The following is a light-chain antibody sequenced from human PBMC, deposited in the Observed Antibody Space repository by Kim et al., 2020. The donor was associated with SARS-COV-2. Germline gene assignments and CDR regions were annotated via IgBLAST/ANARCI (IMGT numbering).Light chain of an antibody. CDR2: AAS. Sequence: DIQMTQSPSSLSASVGDRVTTTCRASQGISNHLAWIQQKPGKAPKSLIYAASTLHSGVPSKFSGSGFGTGFTLTISSLLPEDFATYYCQQYSTYPYTFGQGTKLEI. V-gene: IGKV1-16*02. J-gene: IGKJ2*01. CDR3: QQYSTYPYT. CDR1: QGISNH.